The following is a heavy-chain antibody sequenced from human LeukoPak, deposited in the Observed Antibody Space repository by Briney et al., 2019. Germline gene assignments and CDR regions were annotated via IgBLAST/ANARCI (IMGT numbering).Heavy chain of an antibody. CDR1: GGSFSGYY. J-gene: IGHJ4*02. D-gene: IGHD6-19*01. V-gene: IGHV4-34*01. Sequence: SETLSLTCAVYGGSFSGYYWSWIRQPPGKGLEWIGEINHSGSTNYNPSLKSRVTISVDTSKNQFPLKLSSVTAADTAVYYCARRYSSGWYYFDYWGQGTLVTVSS. CDR2: INHSGST. CDR3: ARRYSSGWYYFDY.